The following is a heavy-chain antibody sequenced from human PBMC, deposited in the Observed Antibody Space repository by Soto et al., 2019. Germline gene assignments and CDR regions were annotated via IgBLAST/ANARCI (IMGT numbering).Heavy chain of an antibody. CDR1: GFTFSSYA. CDR3: AKPAGNYYYYGMDV. J-gene: IGHJ6*02. V-gene: IGHV3-23*01. Sequence: PVGSLRLSCAASGFTFSSYAMSWVRQAPGKGLEWVSAISGSGGSTYYADSVKGRFTISRDNSKNTLYLQMNSLRAEDTAVYYCAKPAGNYYYYGMDVWGQGTTVTVSS. D-gene: IGHD6-13*01. CDR2: ISGSGGST.